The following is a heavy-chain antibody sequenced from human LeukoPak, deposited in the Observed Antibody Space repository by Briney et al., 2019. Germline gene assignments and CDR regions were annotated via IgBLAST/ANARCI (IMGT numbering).Heavy chain of an antibody. Sequence: SETLSLTCAVYGGSFSGYYWSWIRQPPGKGLEWIGEINHSGSTNYNPSLKSRVTISVDTSKNQFSLKLSSVTAADTAVYYCARDRWYYYDSSGYWALNAFDIWGQGTMVTVSS. CDR1: GGSFSGYY. CDR3: ARDRWYYYDSSGYWALNAFDI. J-gene: IGHJ3*02. CDR2: INHSGST. V-gene: IGHV4-34*01. D-gene: IGHD3-22*01.